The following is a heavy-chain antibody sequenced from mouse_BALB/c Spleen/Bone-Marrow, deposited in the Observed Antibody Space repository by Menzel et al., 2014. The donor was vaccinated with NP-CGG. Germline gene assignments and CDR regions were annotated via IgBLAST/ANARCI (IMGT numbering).Heavy chain of an antibody. CDR1: GYAFSVYW. CDR3: VICGISVDY. CDR2: IYPGDGDT. Sequence: VQLQQAGVVVVRPGSSVKSSCKASGYAFSVYWMNWVKQRPGQGLEWIGQIYPGDGDTNYNGKFKGRATLTADKSSNTAYMQLSSLTSEDSAVYFCVICGISVDYWGQGTTLTVPS. V-gene: IGHV1-80*01. J-gene: IGHJ2*01. D-gene: IGHD1-3*01.